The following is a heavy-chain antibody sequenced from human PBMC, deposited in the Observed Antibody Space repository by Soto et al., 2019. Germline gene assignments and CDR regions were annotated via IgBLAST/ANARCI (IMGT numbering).Heavy chain of an antibody. D-gene: IGHD3-22*01. CDR1: GFTFGDYA. J-gene: IGHJ4*01. CDR2: IRSKAYGGTT. CDR3: TRDHPNWYYYDSSGYYYDY. Sequence: LRLSCTASGFTFGDYAMSWVRQAPGKGLEWVGFIRSKAYGGTTEYAASVKGRFTISRDDSKSIAYLQMNSLKTEDTAVYYCTRDHPNWYYYDSSGYYYDYWGHGTLVTVSS. V-gene: IGHV3-49*04.